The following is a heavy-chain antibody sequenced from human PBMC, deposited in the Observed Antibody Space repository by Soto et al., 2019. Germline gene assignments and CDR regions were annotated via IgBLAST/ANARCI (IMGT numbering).Heavy chain of an antibody. D-gene: IGHD2-2*01. CDR1: GFRLSNYD. J-gene: IGHJ5*02. Sequence: GGSLRLSCAASGFRLSNYDFHWVRQATGEGLELVSAIGTGGNTFYSDSVKGRFTISRDNSKNTLYLQMNSLRAEDTAVYYCALFCSSTSCYEVPWGQGTLVTVSS. CDR2: IGTGGNT. CDR3: ALFCSSTSCYEVP. V-gene: IGHV3-13*01.